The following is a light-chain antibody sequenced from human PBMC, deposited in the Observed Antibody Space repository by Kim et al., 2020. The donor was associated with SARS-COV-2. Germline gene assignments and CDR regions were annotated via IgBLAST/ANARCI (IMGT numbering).Light chain of an antibody. CDR2: GAS. V-gene: IGKV3-15*01. CDR3: QQYNNWPPIFT. Sequence: PCERDTHSCRASQSVSSNLAWYQQKPGQAPRLLIYGASTRATGIPARFSGSGSGTEFTLTISSLQSEDFAVYYCQQYNNWPPIFTFGPGTKVDIK. J-gene: IGKJ3*01. CDR1: QSVSSN.